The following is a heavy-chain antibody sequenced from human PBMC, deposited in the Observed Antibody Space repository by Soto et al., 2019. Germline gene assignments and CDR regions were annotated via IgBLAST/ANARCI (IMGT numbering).Heavy chain of an antibody. CDR1: GDSVSSNSAA. V-gene: IGHV6-1*01. Sequence: SQTLSLTCAISGDSVSSNSAAWNWIRQSPSRGLEWLGRTYYRSKWYNDYAVSVKSRITINPDTSKNQFSLQLNPVTPEDTAVYYCARGYSSSSKPGYYYYGMDVWGQGTTVTVSS. CDR3: ARGYSSSSKPGYYYYGMDV. CDR2: TYYRSKWYN. J-gene: IGHJ6*02. D-gene: IGHD6-6*01.